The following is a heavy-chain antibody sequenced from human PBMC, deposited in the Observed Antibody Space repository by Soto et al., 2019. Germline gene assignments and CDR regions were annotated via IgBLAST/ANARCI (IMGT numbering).Heavy chain of an antibody. CDR2: IYSGGYT. V-gene: IGHV3-53*01. D-gene: IGHD3-10*01. J-gene: IGHJ4*02. CDR1: GFTVSNNY. CDR3: ATRGGGGGY. Sequence: EVQLVESGGGLIQPGGSLRLSCAVSGFTVSNNYMSWVRQAPGKGLEGVSVIYSGGYTAYGDSVKGRFTISRDNSKNTLYLKKNSRRAADTAFFSWATRGGGGGYWGQGTLVTVSS.